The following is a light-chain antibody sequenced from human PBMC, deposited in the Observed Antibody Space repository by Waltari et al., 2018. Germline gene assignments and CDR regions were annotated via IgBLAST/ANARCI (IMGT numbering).Light chain of an antibody. CDR1: NIESKS. J-gene: IGLJ3*02. CDR3: QVWDDTTNSGV. CDR2: YDS. Sequence: YVVTQPPSVSVAPGKTATLTCGGENIESKSVTWYQQKPGQAPILVIFYDSDRPSGIPWRFSGSNSGNTATLTSSWVEAGDEADYHCQVWDDTTNSGVFGGGTRLTVL. V-gene: IGLV3-21*04.